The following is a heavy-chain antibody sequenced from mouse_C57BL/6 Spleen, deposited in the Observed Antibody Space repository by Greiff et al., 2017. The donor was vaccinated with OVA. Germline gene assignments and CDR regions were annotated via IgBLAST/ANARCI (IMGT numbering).Heavy chain of an antibody. J-gene: IGHJ1*03. CDR3: TRQGVTTRYFDV. Sequence: QVQLQQSGAELVRPGASVTLSCKASGYTFPDYEMHWVKQTPVHGLEWIGAIDPETGGTAYNQKFKGKAILTADKSSSTAYMELRSLTSEDSAVYYCTRQGVTTRYFDVWGTGTTVTVSS. CDR1: GYTFPDYE. D-gene: IGHD2-2*01. CDR2: IDPETGGT. V-gene: IGHV1-15*01.